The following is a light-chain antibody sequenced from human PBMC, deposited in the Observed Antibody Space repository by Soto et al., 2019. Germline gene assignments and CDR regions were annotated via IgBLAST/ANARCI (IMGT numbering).Light chain of an antibody. J-gene: IGKJ1*01. V-gene: IGKV3-20*01. Sequence: VLTQSPGTLSLSPGERATLSCRASQSVSSSYLACYQQKPGQAPRLLIYGASNRATGIPDRFSGSGSGTDFTLTISRLEPEDFAVYYCQQYGSSGTFGQGTKVAIK. CDR1: QSVSSSY. CDR2: GAS. CDR3: QQYGSSGT.